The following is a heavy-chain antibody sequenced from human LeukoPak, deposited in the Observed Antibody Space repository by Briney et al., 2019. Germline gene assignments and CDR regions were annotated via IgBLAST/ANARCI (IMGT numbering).Heavy chain of an antibody. J-gene: IGHJ4*02. Sequence: GGSLRLSCAASGFTFSSYAMHWVRQAPGKGLEWVAVISYDGSNKYYADSVKGRFTISRDNSRNTLYLQMNSLRAEDTAVYYCARALRGESDAHYFDYWGQGALVTVSS. V-gene: IGHV3-30*04. CDR1: GFTFSSYA. CDR2: ISYDGSNK. CDR3: ARALRGESDAHYFDY.